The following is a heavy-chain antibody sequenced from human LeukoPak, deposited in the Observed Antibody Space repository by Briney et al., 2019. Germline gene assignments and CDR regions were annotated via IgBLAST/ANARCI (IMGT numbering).Heavy chain of an antibody. J-gene: IGHJ3*02. CDR2: ISAYNGNT. CDR3: AIMDPLQYQLLDDAFDI. D-gene: IGHD2-2*01. Sequence: GASVKVSCKASGYTFTSYGISWVRQAPGQGLEWMGWISAYNGNTNYAQKLQGRVTMTTDTSTSTAYMELRSLRSDDTAVYYCAIMDPLQYQLLDDAFDIWGQGTMVTVSS. V-gene: IGHV1-18*01. CDR1: GYTFTSYG.